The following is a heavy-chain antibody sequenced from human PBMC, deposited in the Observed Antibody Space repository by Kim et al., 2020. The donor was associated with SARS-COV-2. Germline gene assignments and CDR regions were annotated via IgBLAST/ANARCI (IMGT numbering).Heavy chain of an antibody. Sequence: TNSAPNLRDRVIMTTDTSTNTAYMELRSLRSDDTAVYYCARRTRGGFFFDPWGQGTRVTVSS. CDR3: ARRTRGGFFFDP. CDR2: T. J-gene: IGHJ5*02. D-gene: IGHD2-2*01. V-gene: IGHV1-18*01.